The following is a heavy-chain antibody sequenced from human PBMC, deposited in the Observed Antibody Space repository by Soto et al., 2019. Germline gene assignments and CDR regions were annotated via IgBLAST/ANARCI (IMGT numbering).Heavy chain of an antibody. CDR2: INGGNGKT. J-gene: IGHJ6*02. V-gene: IGHV1-3*01. CDR3: ARDQEQQLLLTYYYYGMDV. Sequence: ASVKVSCKASGDTFTNYALHWVRQAPGQRLEWMGWINGGNGKTKYSQRFQGRVTMTRDTSASIVYMELRSLRSEDTAVYYCARDQEQQLLLTYYYYGMDVWGQGTTVTVSS. D-gene: IGHD6-13*01. CDR1: GDTFTNYA.